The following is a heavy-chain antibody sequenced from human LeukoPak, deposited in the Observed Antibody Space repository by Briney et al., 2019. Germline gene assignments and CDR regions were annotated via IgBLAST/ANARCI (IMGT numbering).Heavy chain of an antibody. Sequence: ASVKVSRKVSGYTLTELSMHWVRQAPGKALEWMGGFDPEDGETIYAQKLQGRVTMTEDTSTDTAYMELSILRSEDTAVYYCATAGAGSYCSGGSCRSGWFDPWGQGTLVTVSS. CDR1: GYTLTELS. CDR2: FDPEDGET. CDR3: ATAGAGSYCSGGSCRSGWFDP. J-gene: IGHJ5*02. V-gene: IGHV1-24*01. D-gene: IGHD2-15*01.